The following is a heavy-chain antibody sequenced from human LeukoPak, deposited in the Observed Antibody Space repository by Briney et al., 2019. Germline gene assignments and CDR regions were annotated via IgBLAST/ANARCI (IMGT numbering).Heavy chain of an antibody. CDR2: ISYSGST. CDR3: ARGRYDYVWGSYRYTPPYYFDY. J-gene: IGHJ4*02. CDR1: GGSITSYY. Sequence: PSETLSLTCTVSGGSITSYYWSWIRQPPGKGLEWIGHISYSGSTNYNPSLKSRVTVSVDTSKNQFSLKLSSVTAADTAVYYCARGRYDYVWGSYRYTPPYYFDYWGQGTLVTVSS. V-gene: IGHV4-59*12. D-gene: IGHD3-16*02.